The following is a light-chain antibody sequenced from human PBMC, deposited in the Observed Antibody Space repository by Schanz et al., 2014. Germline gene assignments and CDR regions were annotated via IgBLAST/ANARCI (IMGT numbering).Light chain of an antibody. CDR3: SSYTSRSTL. V-gene: IGLV2-14*02. CDR2: EGS. J-gene: IGLJ3*02. Sequence: QSALTQPASVSGSPGQSITISCTGTSSDVGYYNLVSWYQQLPGKAPKLMIYEGSVRPPEVSNRFSGSKSGNTASLTISGLQAEDEADYYCSSYTSRSTLFGGGTKLTVL. CDR1: SSDVGYYNL.